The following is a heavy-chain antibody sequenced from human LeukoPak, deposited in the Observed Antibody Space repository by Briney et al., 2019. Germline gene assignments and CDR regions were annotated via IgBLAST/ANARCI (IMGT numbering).Heavy chain of an antibody. CDR1: GGSISIYY. V-gene: IGHV4-59*01. CDR3: ARDLYDSSGYYSGYYYMDV. CDR2: IHHSGNT. Sequence: NPSETLSLTCTVSGGSISIYYWSWFRQPPGKGLEWIGYIHHSGNTNYNPSLKSRVTISVDTSKNQFSLKLSSVTAADTAVYYCARDLYDSSGYYSGYYYMDVWGKGTTVTVSS. J-gene: IGHJ6*03. D-gene: IGHD3-22*01.